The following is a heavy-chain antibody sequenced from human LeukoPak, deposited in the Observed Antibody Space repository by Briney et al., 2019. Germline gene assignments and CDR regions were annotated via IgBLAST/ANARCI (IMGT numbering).Heavy chain of an antibody. J-gene: IGHJ3*02. CDR1: GFTFSSYD. CDR2: IASAGDT. CDR3: ARDTYYYDSSGYRSAFDI. Sequence: GGSLRLSCAASGFTFSSYDMHWVRQATGEGLEWVSAIASAGDTYYPGSVKGRFTISRDNSKNTLYLQMNSLRAEDTAVYYCARDTYYYDSSGYRSAFDIWGQGTMVTVSS. D-gene: IGHD3-22*01. V-gene: IGHV3-13*01.